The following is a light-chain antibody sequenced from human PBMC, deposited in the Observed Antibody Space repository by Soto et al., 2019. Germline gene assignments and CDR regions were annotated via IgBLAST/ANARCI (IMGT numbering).Light chain of an antibody. CDR1: QGISSW. CDR3: QHSTTWT. CDR2: AAS. J-gene: IGKJ1*01. Sequence: DIQMTQSPSSVSASVGDRITITCRASQGISSWLAWHQQKPGKAPKLLIYAASSLQSGVPSRFSGSGSETDFTLTISSLQPEDFATYSCQHSTTWTFGQGTKVDI. V-gene: IGKV1-12*01.